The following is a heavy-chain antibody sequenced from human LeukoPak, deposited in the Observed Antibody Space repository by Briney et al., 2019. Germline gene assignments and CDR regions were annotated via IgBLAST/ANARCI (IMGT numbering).Heavy chain of an antibody. J-gene: IGHJ4*02. CDR2: INHSGST. CDR1: GGSFSGYY. D-gene: IGHD3-16*02. CDR3: ARGRYVWGRYREKFDY. V-gene: IGHV4-34*01. Sequence: PSETLSLTCAVYGGSFSGYYWSWIRQPPGKGLEWIGEINHSGSTNYNPSLKSRVTISVDTSKNQFSLKLSSVTAADTAVYYCARGRYVWGRYREKFDYWGQGTLVTVSS.